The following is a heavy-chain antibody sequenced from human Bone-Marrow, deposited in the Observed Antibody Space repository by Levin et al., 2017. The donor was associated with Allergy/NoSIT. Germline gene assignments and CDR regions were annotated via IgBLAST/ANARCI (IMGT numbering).Heavy chain of an antibody. V-gene: IGHV3-21*04. D-gene: IGHD1-20*01. CDR3: ARDRGITGTPVEAFDV. CDR1: GVTSNNYT. J-gene: IGHJ3*01. CDR2: ISSSSAYR. Sequence: GGSLRLSCAVSGVTSNNYTLTWVRQPPGKGLEWVSSISSSSAYRHYADSVKGRFTVSRDNAKNSLYLQMNSLRPGDTAFYFCARDRGITGTPVEAFDVWGQGTLVSVS.